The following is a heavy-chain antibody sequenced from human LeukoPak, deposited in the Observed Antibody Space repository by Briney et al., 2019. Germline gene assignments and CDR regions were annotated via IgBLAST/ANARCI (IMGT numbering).Heavy chain of an antibody. CDR2: MNPNSGNT. V-gene: IGHV1-8*01. Sequence: GASVKVSCKASGYTFTSYDINWVRQATGQGLEWMGWMNPNSGNTGYAQKFQGRVTMTRNTSTSTAYMELSSLRSEDTAVYYCARGRFGPMVRGPKRDSAHVEFDPWGQGTLVTVSS. D-gene: IGHD3-10*01. CDR1: GYTFTSYD. CDR3: ARGRFGPMVRGPKRDSAHVEFDP. J-gene: IGHJ5*02.